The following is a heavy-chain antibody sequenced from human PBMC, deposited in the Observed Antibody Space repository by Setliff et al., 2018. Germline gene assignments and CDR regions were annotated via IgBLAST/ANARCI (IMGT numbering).Heavy chain of an antibody. CDR1: GYTFSSYA. D-gene: IGHD2-2*02. Sequence: GASVKVSCKASGYTFSSYAIIWVRQAPGQGLEWMGGIIPIFGTANYAQKFQGRVTITADESTSTAYMELSSLRSEDTAVYYCARDSRGLVPAAIEGSYYYYGMDVWGQGTSVTVSS. V-gene: IGHV1-69*13. J-gene: IGHJ6*02. CDR2: IIPIFGTA. CDR3: ARDSRGLVPAAIEGSYYYYGMDV.